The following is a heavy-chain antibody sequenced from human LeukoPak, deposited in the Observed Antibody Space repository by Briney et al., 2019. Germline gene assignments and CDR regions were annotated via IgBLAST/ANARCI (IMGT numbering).Heavy chain of an antibody. V-gene: IGHV1-69*13. D-gene: IGHD3-10*01. CDR3: ARAGTMVRDSPPNWFDP. J-gene: IGHJ5*02. Sequence: SVKVSCKASGGTFSTYVITWVRQAPGQGLEWMGGIIPIFDTANYAQKFQGRVTITADESTSTAYMELSSLRSEDTAVYYCARAGTMVRDSPPNWFDPWGQGTLVTVSS. CDR1: GGTFSTYV. CDR2: IIPIFDTA.